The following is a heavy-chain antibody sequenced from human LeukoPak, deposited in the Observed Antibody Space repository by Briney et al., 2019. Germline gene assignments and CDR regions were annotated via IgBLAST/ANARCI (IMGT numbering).Heavy chain of an antibody. CDR2: IKQDGSEK. J-gene: IGHJ5*02. CDR3: ARGHTIGYCSGGSCYSGVSIWFDP. V-gene: IGHV3-7*01. Sequence: GGSLRLSCAASGFTFSSYWMSWVRQAPGKGLEWVASIKQDGSEKYYVDSVKGRFTISRDNAKNSLYLQMNSLRAEDTAVYYCARGHTIGYCSGGSCYSGVSIWFDPWGQGTLVTVSS. CDR1: GFTFSSYW. D-gene: IGHD2-15*01.